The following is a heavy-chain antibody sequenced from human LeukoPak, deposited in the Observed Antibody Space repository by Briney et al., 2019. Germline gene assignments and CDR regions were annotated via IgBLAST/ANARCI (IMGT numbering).Heavy chain of an antibody. J-gene: IGHJ4*02. CDR2: MYPGDSDT. Sequence: GESLKISCKGSGYRFTRYWIGWVRQMPGQGLEWVGVMYPGDSDTRYSPSVQGQVTISADRSISTAYLQWSSLKASDTAMYYCARQTDCSSTSCYDYWGQGTLVTVSS. V-gene: IGHV5-51*01. CDR1: GYRFTRYW. D-gene: IGHD2-2*01. CDR3: ARQTDCSSTSCYDY.